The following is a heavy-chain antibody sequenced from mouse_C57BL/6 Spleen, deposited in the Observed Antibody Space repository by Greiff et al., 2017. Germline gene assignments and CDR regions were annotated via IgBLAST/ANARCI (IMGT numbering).Heavy chain of an antibody. CDR1: GFSLTSYG. D-gene: IGHD2-4*01. CDR3: ARDFGTYDYTWFAY. V-gene: IGHV2-2*01. Sequence: VQLQESGPGLVQPSQSLSITCTVSGFSLTSYGVHWVRQSPGKGLEWLGVIWSGGSTDYNAAFISRLSISKDNSKSQVFFKMNSLQADDTAIYYCARDFGTYDYTWFAYWGQGTLVTVSA. CDR2: IWSGGST. J-gene: IGHJ3*01.